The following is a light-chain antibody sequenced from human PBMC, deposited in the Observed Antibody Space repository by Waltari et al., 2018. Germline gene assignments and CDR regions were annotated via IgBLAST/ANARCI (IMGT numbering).Light chain of an antibody. V-gene: IGLV1-40*01. CDR3: QSYDSSLSGSGV. CDR1: SSNIGAGYD. Sequence: QSVLTQPPSVSGAPGQRVTISCTGSSSNIGAGYDVHWYQQPPGTAPKLLIYGKRNRAPGVPDRVSGSKSGTSASLAITGRQAEDEADYYCQSYDSSLSGSGVFGGGTKLTVL. J-gene: IGLJ3*02. CDR2: GKR.